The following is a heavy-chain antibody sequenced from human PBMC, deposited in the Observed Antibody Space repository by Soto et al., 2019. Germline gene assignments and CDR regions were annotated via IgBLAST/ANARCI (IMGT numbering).Heavy chain of an antibody. CDR3: ARLGGYYQSLDT. J-gene: IGHJ5*02. CDR2: IFYSGTT. V-gene: IGHV4-39*01. CDR1: GGSISSSSYY. Sequence: PSETLSLTCTVSGGSISSSSYYWGWIRQPPGKGLEWIGSIFYSGTTYYNPSLKSRVTISVDTSKNQISLKLSSVTAADTAFYYCARLGGYYQSLDTWGQGTLVTVSS. D-gene: IGHD3-22*01.